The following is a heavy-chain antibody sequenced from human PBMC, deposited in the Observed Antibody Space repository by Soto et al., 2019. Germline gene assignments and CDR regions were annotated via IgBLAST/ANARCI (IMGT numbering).Heavy chain of an antibody. CDR1: GYTFTSYD. Sequence: ASVKVSCKASGYTFTSYDINWVRQATGQGLEWMGWMNPNSGNTGYAQKFQGRVTITADESTSAAYMELSSLRSEDTAVYYCARGSDFPDYWGQGTLVTVSS. CDR2: MNPNSGNT. D-gene: IGHD3-3*01. J-gene: IGHJ4*02. V-gene: IGHV1-8*01. CDR3: ARGSDFPDY.